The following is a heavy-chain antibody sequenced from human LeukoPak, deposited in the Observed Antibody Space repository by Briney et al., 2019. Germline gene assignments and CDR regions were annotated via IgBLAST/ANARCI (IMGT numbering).Heavy chain of an antibody. D-gene: IGHD1-26*01. V-gene: IGHV1-2*02. CDR3: AGGGSYLGWFDP. CDR2: INPNSGGT. CDR1: GYTFTGYY. J-gene: IGHJ5*02. Sequence: ASVKVSCKASGYTFTGYYMHWVRQAPGQGLEWMGWINPNSGGTNYAQKFQGRVTMTRDTSISTAYMELSSLRSEDTAVYYCAGGGSYLGWFDPWGQGTLVTVSS.